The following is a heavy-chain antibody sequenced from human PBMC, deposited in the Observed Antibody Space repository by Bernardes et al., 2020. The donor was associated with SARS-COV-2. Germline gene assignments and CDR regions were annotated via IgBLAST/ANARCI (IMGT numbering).Heavy chain of an antibody. Sequence: SETLSLTCAVYGGSFSGYWSWLRQPPGKGLEWIVEINHSGGTKYNPSLKSRVSISVDTSKNQFSLRLNSVTAADTAVYYCTRHGGRHFDFWDQGTLVTVST. CDR2: INHSGGT. V-gene: IGHV4-34*01. CDR3: TRHGGRHFDF. J-gene: IGHJ4*02. CDR1: GGSFSGY. D-gene: IGHD2-15*01.